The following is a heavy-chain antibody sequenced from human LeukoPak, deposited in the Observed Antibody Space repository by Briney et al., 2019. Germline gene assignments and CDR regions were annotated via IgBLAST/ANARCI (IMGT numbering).Heavy chain of an antibody. Sequence: SETLSLTCTVSGCSISSSYWSWIRQSAGKGLEWIGRIYSSGSTNYNPSLKSRLTIVIDKSKNQFSLKLNSVTAADTAVYYCTPDLPVALYGAVIGSAFLIWGQGRMVTVSS. CDR3: TPDLPVALYGAVIGSAFLI. CDR2: IYSSGST. V-gene: IGHV4-4*07. CDR1: GCSISSSY. D-gene: IGHD3-16*02. J-gene: IGHJ3*02.